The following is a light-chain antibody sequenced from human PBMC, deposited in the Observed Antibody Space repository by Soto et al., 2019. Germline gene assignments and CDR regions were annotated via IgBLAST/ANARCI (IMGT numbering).Light chain of an antibody. Sequence: SYELTQPPSVSVAPGQTVRVTCGGKDIGSKSVHWYQQKPGQAPVSVVYDDSDRPSGIPERFSGSNSGNTATLTISSVEAGDEADYPCHVWDRASDHYVFGTGTKVTVL. J-gene: IGLJ1*01. CDR1: DIGSKS. CDR3: HVWDRASDHYV. V-gene: IGLV3-21*02. CDR2: DDS.